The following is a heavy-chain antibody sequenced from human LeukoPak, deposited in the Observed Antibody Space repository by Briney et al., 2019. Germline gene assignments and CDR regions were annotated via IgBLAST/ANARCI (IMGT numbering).Heavy chain of an antibody. D-gene: IGHD6-19*01. J-gene: IGHJ4*02. Sequence: GGSLRLSCAASGFTFSSYSMNWVRQAPGKGLEWVSSISSSSNYIYYADSVKGRFTISRDNAKNSLYLQMNSLRAEDTAVHYCARWFYSSGWYQRAYYFDYWGQGTLVTVSS. CDR2: ISSSSNYI. V-gene: IGHV3-21*01. CDR1: GFTFSSYS. CDR3: ARWFYSSGWYQRAYYFDY.